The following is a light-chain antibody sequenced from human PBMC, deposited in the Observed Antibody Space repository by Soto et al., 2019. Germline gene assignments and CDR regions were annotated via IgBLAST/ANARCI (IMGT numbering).Light chain of an antibody. J-gene: IGKJ1*01. CDR2: DAS. CDR3: QQYNSYWT. Sequence: DIQMTQSPSTLSASVGDRVTITCRASQSISSWLAWYQQKPGKAPKLLIYDASSLESGVPSRFSGSGSGTEFTLTISSLQTDDFAPYYCQQYNSYWTFGQGTNVELK. CDR1: QSISSW. V-gene: IGKV1-5*01.